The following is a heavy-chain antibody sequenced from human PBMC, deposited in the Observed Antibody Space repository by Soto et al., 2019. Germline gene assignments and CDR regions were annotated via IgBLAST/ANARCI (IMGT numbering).Heavy chain of an antibody. CDR2: ISGSGGST. D-gene: IGHD4-17*01. Sequence: PGGSLRLSCAASGFTFSSYAMSWVRQAPGKGLEWVSAISGSGGSTYYADSVKGRFTISRDNAKNSLYLQMNSLRAEDTAVYYCAREPVDYGDSGGYWGQGTLVTVSS. V-gene: IGHV3-23*01. CDR3: AREPVDYGDSGGY. CDR1: GFTFSSYA. J-gene: IGHJ4*02.